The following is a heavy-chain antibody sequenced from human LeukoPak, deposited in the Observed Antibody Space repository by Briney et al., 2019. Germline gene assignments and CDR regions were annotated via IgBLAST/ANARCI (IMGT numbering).Heavy chain of an antibody. V-gene: IGHV3-48*02. CDR2: ISSGGETI. CDR1: GFSFSSYS. Sequence: GGSRRLSCAASGFSFSSYSMNWVRQAPGKGLEWVSYISSGGETIYYADSVRGRFTISRDNAKNSLYLQMNSLRDEDTAVYYCARDVSLDLWGQGTLVTVSS. J-gene: IGHJ5*02. CDR3: ARDVSLDL.